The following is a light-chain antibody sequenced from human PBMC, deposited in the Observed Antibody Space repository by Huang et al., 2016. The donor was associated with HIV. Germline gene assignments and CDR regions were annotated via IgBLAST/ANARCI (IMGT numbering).Light chain of an antibody. V-gene: IGKV2-28*01. CDR1: PNLLHSDRHNL. CDR2: MSS. J-gene: IGKJ2*01. CDR3: MQGRQAPPT. Sequence: VVTQSPLPLPVTPGQPASISCKSSPNLLHSDRHNLLDSYQQTPGQSPQLLLFMSSNRAPGVSDSFSGGWSGTDFTLEISRVEAGDVGVYYCMQGRQAPPTFGQGTKLEI.